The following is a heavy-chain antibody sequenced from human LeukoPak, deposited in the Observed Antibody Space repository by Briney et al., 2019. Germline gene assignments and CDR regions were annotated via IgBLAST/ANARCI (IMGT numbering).Heavy chain of an antibody. Sequence: GGSLRLSCAASGFILSNHWMTWVRQAPGKGPEWVANVNKDGSEKYYVDSVKGRFSISRDNAKNSLYLEMDSLRAEDTALYYCVAVPETDFWIGFYRDYWGQGTLVTVSS. CDR1: GFILSNHW. V-gene: IGHV3-7*03. CDR3: VAVPETDFWIGFYRDY. J-gene: IGHJ4*02. D-gene: IGHD3-3*01. CDR2: VNKDGSEK.